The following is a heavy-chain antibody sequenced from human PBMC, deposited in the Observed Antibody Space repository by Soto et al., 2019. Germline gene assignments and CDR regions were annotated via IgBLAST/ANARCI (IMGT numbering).Heavy chain of an antibody. Sequence: PSETLALTCTVSGGSISSYFYIWVLQPPGKGLEWIGSVYYTGTTDYNPSLKSRVTISVDTSKTQFSLNLRSVTAADTAVYYSARDLAAVPRAFDYWRRGTLVTVSS. D-gene: IGHD6-13*01. J-gene: IGHJ4*02. CDR3: ARDLAAVPRAFDY. CDR2: VYYTGTT. V-gene: IGHV4-59*01. CDR1: GGSISSYF.